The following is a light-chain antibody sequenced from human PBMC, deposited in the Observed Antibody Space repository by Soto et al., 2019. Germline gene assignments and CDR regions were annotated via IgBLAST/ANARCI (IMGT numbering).Light chain of an antibody. CDR1: RSNIGSNY. CDR2: RND. V-gene: IGLV1-47*01. Sequence: QSVLTQPPSASGTPGQRVTISCSGSRSNIGSNYVYWYQQLPGTAPKLLIYRNDQRPSGVPDRFSGPKSGTSASLAISGLRSEDGADYYCAAWDDSLSGWVFGGGTKVTVL. J-gene: IGLJ3*02. CDR3: AAWDDSLSGWV.